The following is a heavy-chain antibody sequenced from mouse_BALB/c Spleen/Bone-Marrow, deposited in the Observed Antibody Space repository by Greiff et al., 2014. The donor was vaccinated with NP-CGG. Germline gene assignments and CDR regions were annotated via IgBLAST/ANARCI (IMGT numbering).Heavy chain of an antibody. Sequence: VQLQQSGGELMKPGASVKISCKATGYTFSNYWIQWVKQRPGHGPEWIGEILPGSDNTNYSEKFKGKATFTADTSSNTAYMQLSSLTSEGSAVYYCARGNPFDFWGQGTTLTVSS. J-gene: IGHJ2*01. V-gene: IGHV1-9*01. CDR1: GYTFSNYW. CDR2: ILPGSDNT. CDR3: ARGNPFDF.